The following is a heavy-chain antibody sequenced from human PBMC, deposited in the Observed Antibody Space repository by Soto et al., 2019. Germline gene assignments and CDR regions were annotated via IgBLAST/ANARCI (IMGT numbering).Heavy chain of an antibody. V-gene: IGHV3-23*01. D-gene: IGHD2-8*01. J-gene: IGHJ4*02. CDR3: AKAPHYCTNGVFYKYYSFDY. Sequence: PGGSLRLSCAASGFTFSSYAMSWVRQAPGKGLEWVSAISGSGGSTYYADSVKGRFTISRDNSKNTLYLQMNSLRAEDTAVYYCAKAPHYCTNGVFYKYYSFDYWGQGTLVTVSS. CDR2: ISGSGGST. CDR1: GFTFSSYA.